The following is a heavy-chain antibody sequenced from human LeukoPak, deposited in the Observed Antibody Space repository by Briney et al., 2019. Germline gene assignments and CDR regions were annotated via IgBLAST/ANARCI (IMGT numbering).Heavy chain of an antibody. J-gene: IGHJ4*02. CDR2: IRYDGSNK. CDR1: GFTFSTYG. Sequence: GGSLRLSCAASGFTFSTYGMHWVRKAPGKGLEWVAFIRYDGSNKYYADSVKGRFTISRDNSKNTLYLQMNSLRAEDTAVYYCVKLAYSSSSSVDYWGQGTLVTVSS. V-gene: IGHV3-30*02. CDR3: VKLAYSSSSSVDY. D-gene: IGHD6-6*01.